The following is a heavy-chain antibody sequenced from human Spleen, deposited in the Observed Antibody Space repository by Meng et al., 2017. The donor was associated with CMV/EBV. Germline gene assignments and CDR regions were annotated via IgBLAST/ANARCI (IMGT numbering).Heavy chain of an antibody. CDR2: IYYSGST. Sequence: SETLSLTCTVSGGSISSSSYYWGWIRQPPGKGLEWIGSIYYSGSTYYNPSLKSRVTISVDTSKNQFSLKLTSVTAADTAVYYCARLRFSHGYYYYYYGMDVWGQGTTVTVSS. J-gene: IGHJ6*02. CDR1: GGSISSSSYY. D-gene: IGHD3-3*01. CDR3: ARLRFSHGYYYYYYGMDV. V-gene: IGHV4-39*01.